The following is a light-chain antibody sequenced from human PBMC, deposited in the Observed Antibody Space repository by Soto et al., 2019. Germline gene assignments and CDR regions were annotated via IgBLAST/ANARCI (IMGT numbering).Light chain of an antibody. V-gene: IGLV2-14*01. CDR2: ASS. Sequence: QSVLTQPASVSGSPGQSITISCTVTSSDVGSYNYVSWYQQHPGKAPRLMIYASSNRPSGVSHRFSGSRSGNTASLTISGLQAEDEADYFCSSYTSGSTLYVFGSGTRSPS. CDR1: SSDVGSYNY. CDR3: SSYTSGSTLYV. J-gene: IGLJ1*01.